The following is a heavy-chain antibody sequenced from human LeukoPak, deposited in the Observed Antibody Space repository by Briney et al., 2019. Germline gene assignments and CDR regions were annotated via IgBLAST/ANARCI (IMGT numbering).Heavy chain of an antibody. Sequence: GGSLRLSCAASGFTFSSYSMNWVRQAPGKGLEWVSSISSSSSYIYYADSVKGRFTISRDNPKNSLYLHMNSLRAEDTAVYYCARNRGDPSYFDYWGQGTLVTVSS. CDR3: ARNRGDPSYFDY. CDR1: GFTFSSYS. CDR2: ISSSSSYI. D-gene: IGHD4-17*01. V-gene: IGHV3-21*01. J-gene: IGHJ4*02.